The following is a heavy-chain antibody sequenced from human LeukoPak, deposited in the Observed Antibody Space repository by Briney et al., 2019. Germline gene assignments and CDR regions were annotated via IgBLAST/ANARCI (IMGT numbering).Heavy chain of an antibody. Sequence: GRSLRLSCAASGFTFSSYAMHWVRQAPGKGLEWVAVISYVGSNKYYADSVKGRFTISRDNSKNTLYLQMNSLRAEDTAVYYCARESGVRFGPFDYWGQGTLVTVSS. CDR2: ISYVGSNK. J-gene: IGHJ4*02. CDR3: ARESGVRFGPFDY. V-gene: IGHV3-30-3*01. D-gene: IGHD3-3*01. CDR1: GFTFSSYA.